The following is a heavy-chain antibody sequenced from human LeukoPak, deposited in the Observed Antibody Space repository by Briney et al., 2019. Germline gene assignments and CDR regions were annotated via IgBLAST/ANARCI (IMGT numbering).Heavy chain of an antibody. J-gene: IGHJ4*02. CDR2: LCSDGSST. CDR1: GFTFSSYW. V-gene: IGHV3-74*01. Sequence: GGSLRLSCAASGFTFSSYWMHWVRQAPGKGLVWVSRLCSDGSSTIYADSVKGRFTISRDDAKSTLYLQMNSLRAEDTAVYYCARGGGPYCGGGSCHYFDYWGQGTLVTVSS. D-gene: IGHD2-15*01. CDR3: ARGGGPYCGGGSCHYFDY.